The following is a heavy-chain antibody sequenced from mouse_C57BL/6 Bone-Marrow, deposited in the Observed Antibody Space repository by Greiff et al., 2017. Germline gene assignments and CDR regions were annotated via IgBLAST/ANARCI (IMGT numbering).Heavy chain of an antibody. D-gene: IGHD1-1*01. CDR1: GYTFTSYW. Sequence: QVQLQQPGAELVKPGASVKLSCQASGYTFTSYWMNWVKQRPGQGLDWIGMIHPNSGSTNYNEKLKSKATLTVDKSSSQAYMQLRSLTSGDSAVYYCARGGIYYCDEVYYAMDYWGQGTSVTVSS. J-gene: IGHJ4*01. V-gene: IGHV1-64*01. CDR3: ARGGIYYCDEVYYAMDY. CDR2: IHPNSGST.